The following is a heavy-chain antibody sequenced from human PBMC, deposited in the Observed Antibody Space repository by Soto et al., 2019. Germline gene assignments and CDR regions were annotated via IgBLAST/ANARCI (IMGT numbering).Heavy chain of an antibody. CDR2: ISAYNGNT. CDR1: GYTFTSYY. Sequence: ASVKVSCKASGYTFTSYYMHWVRQAPGQGLEWMGWISAYNGNTNYAQKLQGRVTMTTDTSTSTAYMELRSLRSDDTAVYYCARDSGGNSGIPFDYWGQGTLVTVS. CDR3: ARDSGGNSGIPFDY. J-gene: IGHJ4*02. V-gene: IGHV1-18*04. D-gene: IGHD2-21*02.